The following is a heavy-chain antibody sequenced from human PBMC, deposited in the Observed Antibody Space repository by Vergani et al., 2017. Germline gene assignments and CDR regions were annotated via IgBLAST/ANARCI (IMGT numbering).Heavy chain of an antibody. CDR3: ARDLGRGYRTGGMDV. D-gene: IGHD3-10*01. J-gene: IGHJ6*02. V-gene: IGHV3-48*01. CDR2: ISSSSSYI. Sequence: EVQLVESGGGLVQPGGSLRLSCAASGFTFSSYSMNWVRQAPGKGLEWVSSISSSSSYIYYADSVKGRFTISRDNAKNSLYLQMNSLRAEDTAVYYCARDLGRGYRTGGMDVWGQGTTVTVSS. CDR1: GFTFSSYS.